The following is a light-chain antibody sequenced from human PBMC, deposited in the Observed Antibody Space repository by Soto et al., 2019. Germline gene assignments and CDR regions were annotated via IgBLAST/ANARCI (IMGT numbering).Light chain of an antibody. CDR2: GNN. CDR1: SSNIGAGYD. V-gene: IGLV1-40*01. J-gene: IGLJ3*02. Sequence: QSVLTQPPSVSGAPGQRVTISCTGSSSNIGAGYDVHWYQQLPGTAPKLLIYGNNNRPSGVPDRFSGSKSGTSASLAITGLQAEDEADYYCSSHAGINNVVFGGGTKLTVL. CDR3: SSHAGINNVV.